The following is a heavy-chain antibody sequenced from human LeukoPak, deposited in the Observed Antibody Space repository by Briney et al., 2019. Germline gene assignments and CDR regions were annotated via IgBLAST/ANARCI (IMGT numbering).Heavy chain of an antibody. CDR1: EFTFSKYW. Sequence: EGSLRLSCVASEFTFSKYWMHWVRQARGKGLVSVSRINNDGSRTTYADSVKGRFTISRDNAKNTVYLQMNNLRDEDTAVYYCVRETDCTGGSCYLSRWLDPWGQGTLVTVSS. J-gene: IGHJ5*02. V-gene: IGHV3-74*01. CDR3: VRETDCTGGSCYLSRWLDP. D-gene: IGHD2-15*01. CDR2: INNDGSRT.